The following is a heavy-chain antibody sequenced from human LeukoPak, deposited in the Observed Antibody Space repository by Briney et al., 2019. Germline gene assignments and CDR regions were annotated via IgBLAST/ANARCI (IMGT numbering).Heavy chain of an antibody. CDR1: GYTFTSYG. Sequence: SVKVSCKASGYTFTSYGISWVRQAPGQGLEWMGRIIPILGIANYAQKFQGRVTITADKSTSTAYMELSSLRSEDTAVYYCARDERVVVAATGDYYYYYGMDVWGQGTTVTVSS. J-gene: IGHJ6*02. CDR2: IIPILGIA. D-gene: IGHD2-15*01. V-gene: IGHV1-69*04. CDR3: ARDERVVVAATGDYYYYYGMDV.